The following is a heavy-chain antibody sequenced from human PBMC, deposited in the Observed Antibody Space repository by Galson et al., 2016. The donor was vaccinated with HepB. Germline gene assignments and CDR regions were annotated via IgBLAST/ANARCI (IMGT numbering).Heavy chain of an antibody. CDR2: INPNTGDT. CDR3: ARDKGEAGGQHYFYMDV. Sequence: SVKVSCKASGYTFTDYYFMYWVQQAPGQGLEWIGRINPNTGDTNYAQKFQGRVTMTRDTSISTAYMDLTRLTDEDTAVYYCARDKGEAGGQHYFYMDVWGKGTTVTVSS. V-gene: IGHV1-2*06. J-gene: IGHJ6*03. D-gene: IGHD2-8*02. CDR1: GYTFTDYYF.